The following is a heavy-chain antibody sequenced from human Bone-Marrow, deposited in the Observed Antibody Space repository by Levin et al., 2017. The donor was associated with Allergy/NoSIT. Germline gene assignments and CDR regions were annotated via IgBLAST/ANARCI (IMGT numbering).Heavy chain of an antibody. Sequence: GGSLRLSCAASGFIFSSYSMNWVRQAPGKGLEWISSISSSGYSIYYADSVKGRFTISRDNAKNSLFLQIDSLRAEDTAVYYCARDPRGIVPSLIYYYYMDVWGNGTTVTVSS. CDR1: GFIFSSYS. V-gene: IGHV3-48*01. J-gene: IGHJ6*03. D-gene: IGHD2-2*01. CDR3: ARDPRGIVPSLIYYYYMDV. CDR2: ISSSGYSI.